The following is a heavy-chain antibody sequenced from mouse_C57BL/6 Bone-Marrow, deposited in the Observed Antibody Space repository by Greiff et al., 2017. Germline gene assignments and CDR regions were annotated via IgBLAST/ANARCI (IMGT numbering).Heavy chain of an antibody. CDR1: GFNIKNTY. CDR3: ARDSSGYESY. V-gene: IGHV14-3*01. D-gene: IGHD3-2*02. Sequence: VHVKQSVAELVRPGASVKLSCTASGFNIKNTYMHLVEQRPEQGLEWIGRIDPANGITTYAPKFQGKATITADTSSNTAYLQLSSLTSEDTAIYYCARDSSGYESYWGQGTTLTVSS. J-gene: IGHJ2*01. CDR2: IDPANGIT.